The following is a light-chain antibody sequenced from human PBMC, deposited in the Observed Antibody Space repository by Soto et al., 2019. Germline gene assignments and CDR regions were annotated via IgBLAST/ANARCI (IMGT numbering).Light chain of an antibody. CDR1: SSNIGSNT. CDR3: SSYAGSNNNVL. V-gene: IGLV1-44*01. Sequence: QSVLTQSPSASGTPGQRVSISCSGSSSNIGSNTVSWYQHVPGTAPKLLIYSNDQRPSAVPGRFSGSKSGSSASLAISGLQSEDEADYYCSSYAGSNNNVLFGGGTKVTVL. CDR2: SND. J-gene: IGLJ2*01.